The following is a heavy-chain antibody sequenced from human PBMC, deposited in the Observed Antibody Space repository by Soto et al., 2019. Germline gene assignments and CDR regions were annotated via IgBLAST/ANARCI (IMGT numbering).Heavy chain of an antibody. CDR3: ARDSGSDWANY. V-gene: IGHV3-53*04. CDR2: IYSGGST. D-gene: IGHD3-9*01. Sequence: APGKGLEWVSVIYSGGSTYYADSVKGRFTISRHNCKNTLYLQMNSLRAEDTAVYYCARDSGSDWANYWGQGTLGTVSS. J-gene: IGHJ4*02.